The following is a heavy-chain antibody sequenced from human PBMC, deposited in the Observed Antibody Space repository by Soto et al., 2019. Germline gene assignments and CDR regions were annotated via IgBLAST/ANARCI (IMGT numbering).Heavy chain of an antibody. J-gene: IGHJ6*02. Sequence: GGSLRLSCSGSGFTFGTYIMNWVRQAAGKGLEWIAYISYDSDTIQYADSVKGRFTISRDNAKNSLYLQMNSLRDEDTAVYYCARLYYDYVWGQGTTVTVSS. CDR2: ISYDSDTI. CDR3: ARLYYDYV. V-gene: IGHV3-48*02. D-gene: IGHD3-3*01. CDR1: GFTFGTYI.